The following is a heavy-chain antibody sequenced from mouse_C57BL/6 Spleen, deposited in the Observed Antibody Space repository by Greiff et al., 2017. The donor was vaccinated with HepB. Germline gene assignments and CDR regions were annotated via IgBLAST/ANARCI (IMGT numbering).Heavy chain of an antibody. D-gene: IGHD1-2*01. CDR1: GYTFTSYW. V-gene: IGHV1-50*01. Sequence: VKLVESGAELVKPGASVKLSCKASGYTFTSYWMQWVKQRPGQGLEWIGEIDPSDSYTNYNQKFKGKATLTVDTSSSTAYMQLSSLTSEDSAVYYCARGYRDYAMDYWGQGTSVTVSS. CDR3: ARGYRDYAMDY. CDR2: IDPSDSYT. J-gene: IGHJ4*01.